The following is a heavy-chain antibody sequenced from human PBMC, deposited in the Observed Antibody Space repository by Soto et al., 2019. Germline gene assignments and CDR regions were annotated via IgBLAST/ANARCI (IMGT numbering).Heavy chain of an antibody. Sequence: VGSVRLSCATSGFTFNTYPMTWVRQAPGKGLEWVSSISSTAGRTSSYADSVKGRFAISRDFSDNTVYLQMNNLRVDDTAVYFCAKGVLSFHYGMEVWGQGTTVTVSS. D-gene: IGHD3-10*01. CDR1: GFTFNTYP. V-gene: IGHV3-23*01. J-gene: IGHJ6*02. CDR3: AKGVLSFHYGMEV. CDR2: ISSTAGRTS.